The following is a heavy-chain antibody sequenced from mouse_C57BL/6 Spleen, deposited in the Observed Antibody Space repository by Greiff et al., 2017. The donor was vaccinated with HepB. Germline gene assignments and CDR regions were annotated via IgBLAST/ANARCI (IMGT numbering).Heavy chain of an antibody. CDR3: ARYLPYDGYEGY. J-gene: IGHJ2*01. Sequence: VQLKQSGPVLVKPGASVKMSCKASGYTFTDYYMNWVKQSHGKSLEWIGVINPYNGGTSYNQKFKGKATLTVDKSSSTAYMELNSLTSEDSAVYYCARYLPYDGYEGYWGQGTTLTVSS. CDR2: INPYNGGT. CDR1: GYTFTDYY. D-gene: IGHD2-3*01. V-gene: IGHV1-19*01.